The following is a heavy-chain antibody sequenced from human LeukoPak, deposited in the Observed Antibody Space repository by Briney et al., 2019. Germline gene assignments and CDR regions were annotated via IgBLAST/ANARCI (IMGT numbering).Heavy chain of an antibody. V-gene: IGHV3-23*01. Sequence: GGSLRLSCAASGFTFSSYAMSWVRQAPGKGLEWVSAISGSGGSTYYADSVKGRFTISRDNSKNTLYLQMNSLRAEDTAVYYCARITNSSGWLDCWGQGTLVTVSS. J-gene: IGHJ4*02. CDR3: ARITNSSGWLDC. D-gene: IGHD6-19*01. CDR1: GFTFSSYA. CDR2: ISGSGGST.